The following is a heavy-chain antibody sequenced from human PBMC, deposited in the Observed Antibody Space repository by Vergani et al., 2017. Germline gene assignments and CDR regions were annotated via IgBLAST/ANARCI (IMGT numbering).Heavy chain of an antibody. V-gene: IGHV3-15*01. CDR1: GFTFSNAW. CDR2: IKSKTDGGTT. CDR3: ARAVVVVAAAGKYFDY. Sequence: EVQLVESGGGLVKPGGSLRLSCAASGFTFSNAWMSWVRQAPGKGLEWVGRIKSKTDGGTTDYAAPVKGRFTISRDDSKNTLYLQMNSLKTEDTAVYYCARAVVVVAAAGKYFDYWGQGTLVTVSS. D-gene: IGHD2-15*01. J-gene: IGHJ4*02.